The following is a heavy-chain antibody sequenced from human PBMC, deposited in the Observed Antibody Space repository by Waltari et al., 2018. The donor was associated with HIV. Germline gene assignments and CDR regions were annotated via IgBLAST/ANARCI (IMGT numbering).Heavy chain of an antibody. CDR3: ARDPRIYSGRIAVAGTFGP. CDR2: ICAYNGNT. V-gene: IGHV1-18*01. J-gene: IGHJ5*02. CDR1: GSTLSSCG. Sequence: QVQPVQSGAEVKKPGASVKVSGKAYGSTLSSCGMIWLRQAPGQGLEWMGWICAYNGNTNYAQKLQGRVTMTTDTSTSTAYMELRSLRSDDTAVYYCARDPRIYSGRIAVAGTFGPWGQGTLVTVSS. D-gene: IGHD6-19*01.